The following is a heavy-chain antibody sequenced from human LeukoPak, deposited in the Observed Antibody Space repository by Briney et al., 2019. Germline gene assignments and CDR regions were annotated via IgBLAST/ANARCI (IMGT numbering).Heavy chain of an antibody. Sequence: PSETLSLTCTVSGGSVSSGSYYWSWIRQPPGKGLEWIGYIYYSGSTNYNPSLKSRVTISVDTSKNQFSLKLSSVTAADTAVYYCAKWGSSGFDYWGQGTLVTVSS. CDR3: AKWGSSGFDY. CDR1: GGSVSSGSYY. J-gene: IGHJ4*02. V-gene: IGHV4-61*01. D-gene: IGHD7-27*01. CDR2: IYYSGST.